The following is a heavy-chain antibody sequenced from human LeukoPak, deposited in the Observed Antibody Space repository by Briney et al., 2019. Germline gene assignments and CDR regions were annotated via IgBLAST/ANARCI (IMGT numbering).Heavy chain of an antibody. Sequence: GGSLRLSCAASGFTFSSYWMSWVRQAPGKGLEWVANIKQDGSEKYYVDSVKGRFTISRDSAKNSLYLQMNSLRAEDTAVYYCARGVPYDSWSGPHYSDYWGQGTLVTVSS. J-gene: IGHJ4*02. V-gene: IGHV3-7*01. CDR3: ARGVPYDSWSGPHYSDY. CDR1: GFTFSSYW. CDR2: IKQDGSEK. D-gene: IGHD3-3*01.